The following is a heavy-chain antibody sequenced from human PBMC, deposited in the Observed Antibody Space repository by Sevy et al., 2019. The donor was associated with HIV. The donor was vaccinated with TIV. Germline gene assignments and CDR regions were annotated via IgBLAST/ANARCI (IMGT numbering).Heavy chain of an antibody. J-gene: IGHJ4*02. D-gene: IGHD5-18*01. V-gene: IGHV3-66*01. CDR1: GFPVSSNY. Sequence: GGSLRLSCAASGFPVSSNYMSWVRQAPGKVLEWVSVMYSDGSTYHADSVKGRFTISRDNSKNTLYLQTNSLRVEDTAVYYCARGKSGYGYGLDYWGQGTLVTVSS. CDR2: MYSDGST. CDR3: ARGKSGYGYGLDY.